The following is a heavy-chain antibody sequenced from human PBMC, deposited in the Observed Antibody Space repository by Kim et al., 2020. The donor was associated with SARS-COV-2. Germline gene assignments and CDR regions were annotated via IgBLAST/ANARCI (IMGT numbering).Heavy chain of an antibody. Sequence: GWSLRLSCAASGFTFSSDSMNCVRQAPGKGLEWVAYISSRSNTIYYADSVKVRFTISIYNAKNKLYLHMNSLRAEDTAVDYCSRTAVIDYWGQGTLDT. CDR3: SRTAVIDY. CDR1: GFTFSSDS. CDR2: ISSRSNTI. D-gene: IGHD2-2*01. J-gene: IGHJ4*02. V-gene: IGHV3-48*01.